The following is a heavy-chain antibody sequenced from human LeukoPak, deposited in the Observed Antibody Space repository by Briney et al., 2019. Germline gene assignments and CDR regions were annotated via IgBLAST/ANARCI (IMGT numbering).Heavy chain of an antibody. Sequence: SETLSLTCAVYGGSFSGYYWSWIRQPPAKGLEWIGEINHSGSTNYNPSLKSRVTISVDTSKNQFSLKLSSVTAADTAVYYCARVERGYSYGPTRAEYFQHWGQGTLVTVSS. CDR3: ARVERGYSYGPTRAEYFQH. D-gene: IGHD5-18*01. CDR2: INHSGST. CDR1: GGSFSGYY. V-gene: IGHV4-34*01. J-gene: IGHJ1*01.